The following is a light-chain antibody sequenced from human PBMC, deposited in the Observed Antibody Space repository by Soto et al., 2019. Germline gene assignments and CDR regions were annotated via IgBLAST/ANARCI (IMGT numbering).Light chain of an antibody. CDR1: QSVSSN. V-gene: IGKV3-15*01. CDR2: GAS. J-gene: IGKJ3*01. Sequence: IVMTQFPATLSVSPGKRATLSCRASQSVSSNLAWYQQKPGQAPRLLINGASTRATGVAARFSGSGSGTEFTLSISSLQSEDSAVYFCQQYNNWPFTFGPGTKVDF. CDR3: QQYNNWPFT.